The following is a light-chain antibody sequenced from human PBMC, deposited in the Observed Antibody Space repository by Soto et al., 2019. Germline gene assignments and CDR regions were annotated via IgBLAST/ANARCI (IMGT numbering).Light chain of an antibody. CDR2: DAS. CDR3: QQRSNWPRT. CDR1: QSVSSY. J-gene: IGKJ4*01. Sequence: EIVLTQSPATLSLSPGERATLSCRASQSVSSYLAWYQQKPGQAPRLLIYDASTRATGIPARFSGSGSGTDFTLTISSLEPEDFAVYYCQQRSNWPRTFGGGTKLEIK. V-gene: IGKV3-11*01.